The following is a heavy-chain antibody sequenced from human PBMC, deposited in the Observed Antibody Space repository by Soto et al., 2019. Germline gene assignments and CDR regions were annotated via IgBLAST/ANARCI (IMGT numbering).Heavy chain of an antibody. J-gene: IGHJ4*02. Sequence: GESLKISCKGSGYHFANYWIGWVRQMPGKGLEWMGIIYPGDSDTRSSPSFQGQVTISADKSTNTAYLQWSSLQASDTAMYYCAISYSFGYYFAYWGQGTLVTVSS. CDR2: IYPGDSDT. D-gene: IGHD5-18*01. CDR1: GYHFANYW. V-gene: IGHV5-51*01. CDR3: AISYSFGYYFAY.